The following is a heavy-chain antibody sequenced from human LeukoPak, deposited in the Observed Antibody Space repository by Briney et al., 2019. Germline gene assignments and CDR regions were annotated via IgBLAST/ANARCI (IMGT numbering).Heavy chain of an antibody. D-gene: IGHD3-16*02. CDR2: IYYSGST. Sequence: SETLSLTCTVSGGSISSSSYYWGWIRQPPGTGLEWIGSIYYSGSTYYNPSLKSRVTISVDTSKNQFSLKLSSVTAADTAVYYCARGRLTYYDYVWGSYRPNWFDPWGQGTLVTVSS. CDR3: ARGRLTYYDYVWGSYRPNWFDP. J-gene: IGHJ5*02. CDR1: GGSISSSSYY. V-gene: IGHV4-39*01.